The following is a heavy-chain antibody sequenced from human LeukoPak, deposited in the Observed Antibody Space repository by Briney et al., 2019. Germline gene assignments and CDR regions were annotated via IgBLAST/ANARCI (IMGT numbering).Heavy chain of an antibody. Sequence: SETLSLTCTVSGGSISSYYWSWIRQPAGKGLEWIGRIYTSGSTNYNPSLKSRVTTSVDTSKNQFSLKLTSVTAADTAVYYCARGSSWYSLDYWGQGTLVTVSS. D-gene: IGHD6-13*01. J-gene: IGHJ4*02. CDR3: ARGSSWYSLDY. V-gene: IGHV4-4*07. CDR2: IYTSGST. CDR1: GGSISSYY.